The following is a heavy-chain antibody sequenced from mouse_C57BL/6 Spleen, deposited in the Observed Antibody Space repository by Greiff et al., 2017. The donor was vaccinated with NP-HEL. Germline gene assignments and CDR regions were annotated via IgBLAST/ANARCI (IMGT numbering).Heavy chain of an antibody. V-gene: IGHV1-50*01. D-gene: IGHD2-3*01. Sequence: QVQLKQPGAELVKPGASVKLSCKASGYTFTSYWMQWVKQRPGQGLEWIGEIDPSDSYTNYNQKFKGKATLTVDTSSSTAYMQLSSLTSEDSAVYYCARGLDGYYPFAYWGQGTLVTVSA. CDR1: GYTFTSYW. CDR2: IDPSDSYT. CDR3: ARGLDGYYPFAY. J-gene: IGHJ3*01.